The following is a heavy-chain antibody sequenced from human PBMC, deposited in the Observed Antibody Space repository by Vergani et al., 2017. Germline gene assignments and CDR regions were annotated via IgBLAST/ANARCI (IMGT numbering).Heavy chain of an antibody. V-gene: IGHV5-51*01. J-gene: IGHJ6*02. CDR3: AGQATKVSLDL. CDR2: ISPADSDT. CDR1: GFIFTNYW. Sequence: EVQLVQSGAEVKKPGESLKISCKGSGFIFTNYWIGWVRQMPGKSLEWMGIISPADSDTRYSPSFQGQVTMSVDKSFNTAYLQWSSLKASDTAMYYCAGQATKVSLDLWGQGTTVTVSS.